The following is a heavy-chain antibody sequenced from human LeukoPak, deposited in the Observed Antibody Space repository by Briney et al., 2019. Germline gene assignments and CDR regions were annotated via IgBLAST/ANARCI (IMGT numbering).Heavy chain of an antibody. CDR1: GYTFTTYA. CDR2: INTNTGNP. Sequence: ASVKVSCKASGYTFTTYAMNWVRQAPGQGLEWMGWINTNTGNPTYAQGFTGRFVFSLDTSVSTAYLQISSLKVEDTAVYFCARGHCYGGTCPNWFDPWGQGTLVTVSS. J-gene: IGHJ5*02. CDR3: ARGHCYGGTCPNWFDP. D-gene: IGHD2-15*01. V-gene: IGHV7-4-1*02.